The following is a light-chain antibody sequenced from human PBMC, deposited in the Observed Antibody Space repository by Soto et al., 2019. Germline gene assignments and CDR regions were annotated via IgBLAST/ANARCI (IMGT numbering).Light chain of an antibody. J-gene: IGLJ1*01. Sequence: QSVLTQPASVSGSPGQSIAISCTGTSSDVGGYNYVSWYQQHPGKAPKLMVYDVSNRPSGVSNRFSGSKSGNTASLTISGLQAEDEADYYCSSYTSSSTXVXGTGTKVTVL. CDR1: SSDVGGYNY. CDR2: DVS. CDR3: SSYTSSSTXV. V-gene: IGLV2-14*01.